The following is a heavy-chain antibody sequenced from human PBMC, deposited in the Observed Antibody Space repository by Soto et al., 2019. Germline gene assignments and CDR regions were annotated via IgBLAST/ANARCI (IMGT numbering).Heavy chain of an antibody. CDR1: GGSINSYY. J-gene: IGHJ5*02. Sequence: PSETLSPTCTVSGGSINSYYWSWIRQHPGKGLEWIGQIYYTGSTNYNPSLKSRVTISVDTSKNQFSLMVSSVTAADTAVYYCARVHRQFHDYSSTWSEWFDPWGQGTLVTVSS. CDR2: IYYTGST. D-gene: IGHD6-13*01. V-gene: IGHV4-59*01. CDR3: ARVHRQFHDYSSTWSEWFDP.